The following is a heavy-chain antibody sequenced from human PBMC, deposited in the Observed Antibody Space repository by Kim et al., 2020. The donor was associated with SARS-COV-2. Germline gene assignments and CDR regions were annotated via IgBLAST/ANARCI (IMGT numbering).Heavy chain of an antibody. D-gene: IGHD5-12*01. Sequence: SETLSLTCTVSGGSISSGGYYWSWIRQHPGKGLEWIGYIYYSGSTYYNPSLKSRVTISVDTSKNQFSLKLSSVTAADTAVYYCARGFGGYGEDYFDYWGQVTLVTVSS. V-gene: IGHV4-31*03. CDR2: IYYSGST. J-gene: IGHJ4*02. CDR3: ARGFGGYGEDYFDY. CDR1: GGSISSGGYY.